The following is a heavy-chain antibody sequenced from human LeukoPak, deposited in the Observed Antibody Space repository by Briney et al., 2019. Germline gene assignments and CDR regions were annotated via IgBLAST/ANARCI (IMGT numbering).Heavy chain of an antibody. CDR1: GFTFSNYA. J-gene: IGHJ6*03. CDR2: ISGSGGST. CDR3: ARVGDLGYCTNGVCFTRYYYMDV. Sequence: QPGGSLRLSCAASGFTFSNYAMNWVRQAPGKGLEWVSTISGSGGSTYYADSVKGRFTISRDNAKNSLYLQMNSLRAEDTAVYYCARVGDLGYCTNGVCFTRYYYMDVWGKGTTVTVSS. V-gene: IGHV3-23*01. D-gene: IGHD2-8*01.